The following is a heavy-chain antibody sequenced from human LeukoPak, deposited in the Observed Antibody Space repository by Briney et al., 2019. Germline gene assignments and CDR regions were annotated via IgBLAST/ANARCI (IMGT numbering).Heavy chain of an antibody. CDR3: ARDFGWELPIFDY. CDR1: DGSFSGYY. CDR2: INHSGST. V-gene: IGHV4-34*01. Sequence: PSETLSLTCAVYDGSFSGYYWSWIRQPPGKGREWSWEINHSGSTNYNPSLQSRVTISLATSQSQFSLQVRYVPAEDTAVYYCARDFGWELPIFDYWGQGTLVTVSS. J-gene: IGHJ4*02. D-gene: IGHD1-26*01.